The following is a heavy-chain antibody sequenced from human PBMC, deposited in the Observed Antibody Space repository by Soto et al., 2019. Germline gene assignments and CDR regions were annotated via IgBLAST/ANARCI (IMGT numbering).Heavy chain of an antibody. CDR3: ARGDQYDILHRYYAMDV. CDR1: GFTFNKFD. CDR2: IAYDGINK. D-gene: IGHD1-26*01. Sequence: QVQLVESGGGVVQPGTSLRLSCVASGFTFNKFDMHWIRQTPDKRLQWVAFIAYDGINKYYTGSVKGRFSVSRDKSKNTVSLQMNNLGLEDTATYFCARGDQYDILHRYYAMDVWGPGTTVTVSS. V-gene: IGHV3-30-3*01. J-gene: IGHJ6*02.